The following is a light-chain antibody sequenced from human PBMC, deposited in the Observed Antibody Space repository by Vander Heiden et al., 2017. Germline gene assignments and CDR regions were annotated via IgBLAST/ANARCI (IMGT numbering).Light chain of an antibody. CDR1: QGINSF. Sequence: DIQLTQSPSFLSASVGDRVTITCRASQGINSFLAWYKQKPGKAPKLLIYAASTLQSGVPSRFSGSGSGIEFTLTISSLQPEDFATYYCQQLNTYPLTFGPGTKVDIK. CDR3: QQLNTYPLT. V-gene: IGKV1-9*01. CDR2: AAS. J-gene: IGKJ3*01.